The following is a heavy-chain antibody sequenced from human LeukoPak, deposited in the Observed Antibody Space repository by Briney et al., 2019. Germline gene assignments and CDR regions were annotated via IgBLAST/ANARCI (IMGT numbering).Heavy chain of an antibody. CDR1: GFTFSSYA. V-gene: IGHV3-23*01. CDR3: AKDKYDGLERRVWSWFDP. Sequence: GGSLRLSCAASGFTFSSYAMSWVRQAPGKGLEWVSAISGSGGSTYYADSVKGRFTISRDNSKNTLYLQMNSLRAEDTAVYYCAKDKYDGLERRVWSWFDPWGQGTLVTVSS. D-gene: IGHD1-1*01. CDR2: ISGSGGST. J-gene: IGHJ5*02.